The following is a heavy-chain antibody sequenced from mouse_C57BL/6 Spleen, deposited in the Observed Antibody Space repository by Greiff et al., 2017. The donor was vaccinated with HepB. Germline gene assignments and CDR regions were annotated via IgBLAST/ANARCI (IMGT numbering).Heavy chain of an antibody. CDR1: GFTFSDYG. J-gene: IGHJ4*01. Sequence: EVKLMESGGGLVQPGGSLKLSCAASGFTFSDYGMAWVRQAPRKGPEWVAFISNLAYSIYYADTVTGRFTISRENARNTLYLEMISLRSEDTVMYYCARQKRYDSSSPGAMDYWGQGNSVTVSS. CDR3: ARQKRYDSSSPGAMDY. CDR2: ISNLAYSI. V-gene: IGHV5-15*01. D-gene: IGHD1-1*01.